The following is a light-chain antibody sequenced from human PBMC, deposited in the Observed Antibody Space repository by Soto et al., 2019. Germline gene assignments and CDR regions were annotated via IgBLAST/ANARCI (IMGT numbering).Light chain of an antibody. CDR3: QQYSFLPRT. CDR2: GAS. J-gene: IGKJ1*01. CDR1: QSVSSSN. V-gene: IGKV3-20*01. Sequence: EIVFAHAPGTLSFSPGGRATLSCRASQSVSSSNLAWYQQKPGQAPRLLIYGASRRATGIPDRFGGSGSGTDFTLTISRLEPEDFAVYYCQQYSFLPRTFGQGTKVDIK.